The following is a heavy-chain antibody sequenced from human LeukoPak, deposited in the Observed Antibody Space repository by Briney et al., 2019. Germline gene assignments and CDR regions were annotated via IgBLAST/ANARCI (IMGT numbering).Heavy chain of an antibody. J-gene: IGHJ3*02. D-gene: IGHD2-8*01. CDR2: IYHSGSA. CDR1: GGTFSNFF. V-gene: IGHV4-34*01. Sequence: SETLSLTCGVSGGTFSNFFWSWIRQTPAKGLEWIGQIYHSGSADYNPSLKSRVTISVDTSKTHFSLNLTSVTAADTAVYYCARGGAVNGFDIWGQGTRVTVSS. CDR3: ARGGAVNGFDI.